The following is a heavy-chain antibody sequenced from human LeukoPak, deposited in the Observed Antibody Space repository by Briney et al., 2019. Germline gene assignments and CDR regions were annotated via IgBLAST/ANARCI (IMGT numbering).Heavy chain of an antibody. CDR3: ARARYREINYAYAGGFYYTDV. V-gene: IGHV4-59*01. Sequence: SETLSLTCTVSGGSISSYYWSWIRQPPGKGLEWIGYISYSGNTNYNPSLKSRVTISVDTSKKRFSLKLSSVTAADTAVYYCARARYREINYAYAGGFYYTDVWGKGTTVTVSS. CDR1: GGSISSYY. CDR2: ISYSGNT. D-gene: IGHD1-26*01. J-gene: IGHJ6*03.